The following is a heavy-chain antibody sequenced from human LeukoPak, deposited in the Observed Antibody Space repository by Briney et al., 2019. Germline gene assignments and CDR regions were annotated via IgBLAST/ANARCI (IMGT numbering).Heavy chain of an antibody. Sequence: SQTLSLTCTVSGGSISSGDYYWSWLRQPPGKGLEWIGYIYYSGSTYYNPSLKSRVTISVDTSKNQFSLKLSSVTAADTAVYYCARDRSNWNDAFDVWGQGTMVTVSS. J-gene: IGHJ3*01. CDR2: IYYSGST. CDR1: GGSISSGDYY. CDR3: ARDRSNWNDAFDV. V-gene: IGHV4-30-4*08. D-gene: IGHD1-1*01.